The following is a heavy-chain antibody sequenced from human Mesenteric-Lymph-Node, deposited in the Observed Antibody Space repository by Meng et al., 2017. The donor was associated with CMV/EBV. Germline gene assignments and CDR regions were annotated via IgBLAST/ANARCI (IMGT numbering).Heavy chain of an antibody. CDR3: AKDEHSGQAGKN. J-gene: IGHJ3*01. V-gene: IGHV3-7*01. CDR1: GFTFNAYS. D-gene: IGHD6-19*01. CDR2: INEDGSEK. Sequence: GESLKISCAASGFTFNAYSMTWVRQAPGKGLEWVANINEDGSEKYFLDSVKGRFTISRDNAKNSLYLQMNSLSAEDTAMYYCAKDEHSGQAGKNWGQGTMVTVSS.